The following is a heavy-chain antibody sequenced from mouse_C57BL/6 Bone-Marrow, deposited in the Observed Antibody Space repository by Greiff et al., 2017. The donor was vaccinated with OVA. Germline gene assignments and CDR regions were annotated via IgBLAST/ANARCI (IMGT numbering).Heavy chain of an antibody. J-gene: IGHJ1*03. D-gene: IGHD1-1*01. CDR3: ARSTVVAHYWYFDV. Sequence: VQLQQSGAELVRPGTSVKVSCKASGYAFTNYLIEWVKQRPGQGLEWIGVINPGSGGTNYNEKFKGKATLTADKSSSTAYMQLSSLTSEDSAVYFCARSTVVAHYWYFDVWGTGTTVTGSS. CDR2: INPGSGGT. V-gene: IGHV1-54*01. CDR1: GYAFTNYL.